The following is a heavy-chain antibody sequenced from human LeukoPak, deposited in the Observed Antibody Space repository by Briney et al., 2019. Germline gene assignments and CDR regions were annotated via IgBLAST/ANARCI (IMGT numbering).Heavy chain of an antibody. CDR2: INPNTGAT. Sequence: ASVKVSCKASGYTLTGYYLHWVRQAPGQGLEWMGWINPNTGATHSAQKFQGRITMTRDTSISTAYMDLSRLRSDDTAVYYCARDRVGSGWPRPYYFEVWGQGTLVTVSS. CDR1: GYTLTGYY. J-gene: IGHJ4*02. CDR3: ARDRVGSGWPRPYYFEV. D-gene: IGHD6-19*01. V-gene: IGHV1-2*02.